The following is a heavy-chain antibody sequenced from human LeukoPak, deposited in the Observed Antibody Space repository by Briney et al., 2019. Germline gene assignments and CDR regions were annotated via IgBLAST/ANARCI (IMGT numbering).Heavy chain of an antibody. D-gene: IGHD4-17*01. J-gene: IGHJ2*01. Sequence: PGGSLRLSCVASGFTLSSYNMKWVRQAPGKRLEWVSSISWRSSDIEYADSVKGRFTISRDIDKKSLYLQMNSLRVEDTAGYYCARVSAVTTRKNPGYFDLWGRGTLVTVSS. V-gene: IGHV3-21*01. CDR2: ISWRSSDI. CDR3: ARVSAVTTRKNPGYFDL. CDR1: GFTLSSYN.